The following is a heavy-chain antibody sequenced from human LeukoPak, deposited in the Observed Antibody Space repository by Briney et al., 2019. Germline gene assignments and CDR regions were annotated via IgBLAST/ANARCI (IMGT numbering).Heavy chain of an antibody. CDR3: VKEAYYGWGSSPTFYFDY. CDR2: ISHDVKTT. D-gene: IGHD3-10*01. V-gene: IGHV3-30*04. CDR1: GFSFSDSV. J-gene: IGHJ4*02. Sequence: PGKSLRLSCVASGFSFSDSVIHWVRQAPGKGLEWVAVISHDVKTTYYADSAKGRFTISRDNSRNTVFLQMNRLRPEGTAVYYCVKEAYYGWGSSPTFYFDYWGQGTRVTVSS.